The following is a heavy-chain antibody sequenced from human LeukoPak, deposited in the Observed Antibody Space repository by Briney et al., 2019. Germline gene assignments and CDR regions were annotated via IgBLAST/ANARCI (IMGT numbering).Heavy chain of an antibody. J-gene: IGHJ4*02. Sequence: GGSLRLSCEASGFTFSDYWMHWVRQAPGKGLVWVSRVRRDGIETNYADSVKGRFTISRDNARTTLYLQMNSLRAEDTAVYYCARMSTSSWYVCDYWGQGTLVTVSS. D-gene: IGHD6-13*01. CDR2: VRRDGIET. V-gene: IGHV3-74*01. CDR1: GFTFSDYW. CDR3: ARMSTSSWYVCDY.